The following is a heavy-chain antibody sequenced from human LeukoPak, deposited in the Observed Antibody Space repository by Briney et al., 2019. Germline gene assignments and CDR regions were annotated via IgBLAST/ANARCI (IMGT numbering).Heavy chain of an antibody. D-gene: IGHD5-18*01. CDR1: GFTFSDYY. Sequence: GGSLRLSCAASGFTFSDYYMSWIRQAPGKGLEWVSYISSSGSNIYYADSVKGRFTISRDNAKNSLYLQMNSLRAEDTAVYYCARVSKPGGYSYVYYYYMDVWGKGTTVTISS. CDR3: ARVSKPGGYSYVYYYYMDV. CDR2: ISSSGSNI. J-gene: IGHJ6*03. V-gene: IGHV3-11*04.